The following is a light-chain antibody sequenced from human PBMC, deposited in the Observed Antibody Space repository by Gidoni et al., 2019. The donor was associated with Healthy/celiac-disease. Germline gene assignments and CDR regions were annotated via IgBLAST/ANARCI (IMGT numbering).Light chain of an antibody. Sequence: DIVLTQSPATLSLSPGERATLSCRASQSVSSYLAWYQQKPGQAPSLLIYDASNRATGIPARFSGSGSGTDFTLTISSLEPEDFAVYYCQQRSNGLTFGGGTKVEIK. V-gene: IGKV3-11*01. CDR1: QSVSSY. CDR2: DAS. CDR3: QQRSNGLT. J-gene: IGKJ4*01.